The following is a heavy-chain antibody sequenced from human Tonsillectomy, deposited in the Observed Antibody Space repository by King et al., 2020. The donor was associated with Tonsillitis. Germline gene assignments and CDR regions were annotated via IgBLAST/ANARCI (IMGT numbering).Heavy chain of an antibody. Sequence: QLQESGPGLVRPSQTLSLTCAVSGGSTSSGDHYWTWIRQPPGKGLEWIGYIYNRGSTDYNPSLKSRVSISEDTSQNQFSLKLTSVTAADTAVYDCARATNVVMCCGELRAAGAGAFDSWGRGAMVSVSS. D-gene: IGHD3-10*01. CDR2: IYNRGST. J-gene: IGHJ3*02. CDR1: GGSTSSGDHY. CDR3: ARATNVVMCCGELRAAGAGAFDS. V-gene: IGHV4-30-4*01.